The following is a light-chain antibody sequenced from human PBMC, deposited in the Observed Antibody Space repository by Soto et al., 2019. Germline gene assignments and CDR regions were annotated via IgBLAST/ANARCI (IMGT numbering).Light chain of an antibody. Sequence: EIVMTQSPATLSVSPGERATLSCRASQSVSSNLAWYQQKPGQAPRLLIYGASTRATGIPARFSGSGSGTEFTLTISGLQSEDVAVYYCQQCNNWPLTFGQGTRVEIK. CDR3: QQCNNWPLT. J-gene: IGKJ1*01. CDR2: GAS. V-gene: IGKV3-15*01. CDR1: QSVSSN.